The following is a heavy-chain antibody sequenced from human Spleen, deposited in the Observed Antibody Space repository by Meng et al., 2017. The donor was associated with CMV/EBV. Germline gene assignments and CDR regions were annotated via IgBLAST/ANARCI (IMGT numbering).Heavy chain of an antibody. V-gene: IGHV1-69*05. D-gene: IGHD1-7*01. CDR2: IIPIFGTA. J-gene: IGHJ6*02. CDR1: GGTFSSSS. CDR3: ARLEGITGTTEILYYYYGMDV. Sequence: SVKVSCKASGGTFSSSSLMWVRQAPGQGLEWMGGIIPIFGTANYAQKFQGRVTITTDESTSTAYMELSSLRSEDTAVYYCARLEGITGTTEILYYYYGMDVWGQGTTVTVSS.